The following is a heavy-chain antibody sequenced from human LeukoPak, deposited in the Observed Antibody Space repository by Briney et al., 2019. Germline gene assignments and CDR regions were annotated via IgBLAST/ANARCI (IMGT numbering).Heavy chain of an antibody. CDR1: GVSISNYY. CDR2: IYYTGST. J-gene: IGHJ5*02. Sequence: SETLSLTCTVSGVSISNYYWSWIRQPPGKGLEWIGNIYYTGSTNYNPSLKSRVTISVDPSRNQFSLNLTSVTAADTALYYCARAGSVAGTHWFDPWGQGTLVTVSS. V-gene: IGHV4-59*08. D-gene: IGHD6-19*01. CDR3: ARAGSVAGTHWFDP.